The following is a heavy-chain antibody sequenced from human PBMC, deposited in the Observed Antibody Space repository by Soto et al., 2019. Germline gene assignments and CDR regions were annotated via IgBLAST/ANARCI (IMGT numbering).Heavy chain of an antibody. V-gene: IGHV3-11*06. J-gene: IGHJ4*02. CDR1: GFPFNDYY. CDR2: ISPKSTLR. CDR3: VRGGGGGLFAH. D-gene: IGHD2-21*01. Sequence: QVHLVESGGGLVKPGGSLRLSCATSGFPFNDYYMTWIRQAPGKGLEWLSHISPKSTLRNYADSVKGRFTISRDNTESSLFMQMTSLGVDDTAVYSCVRGGGGGLFAHWVQGVLVTVSS.